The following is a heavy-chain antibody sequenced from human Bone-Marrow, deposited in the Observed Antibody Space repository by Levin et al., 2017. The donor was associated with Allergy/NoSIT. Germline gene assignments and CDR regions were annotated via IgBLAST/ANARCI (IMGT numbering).Heavy chain of an antibody. J-gene: IGHJ2*01. V-gene: IGHV4-39*01. CDR2: IYYSGST. Sequence: SETLSLTCTVSGGSISISYYWGWIRQPPGKGLEWIGSIYYSGSTNYNPSLKSRVTISVDTSKNQFSLKLSSVTAADTAVYYCARHDYGGNSGFWFFDLWGRGTLVTVSS. CDR1: GGSISISYY. D-gene: IGHD4-23*01. CDR3: ARHDYGGNSGFWFFDL.